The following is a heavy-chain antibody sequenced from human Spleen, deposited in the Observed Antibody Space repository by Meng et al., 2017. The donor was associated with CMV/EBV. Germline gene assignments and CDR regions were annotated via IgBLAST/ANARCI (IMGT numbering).Heavy chain of an antibody. CDR2: ISYDGSNK. D-gene: IGHD4-17*01. Sequence: PVESGGGVVQPGGSLSLSYAAYGFTFSSYAMPWVRQAPGKGLEWVAVISYDGSNKYYADSVKGRFTISRDNSKNTLYLQMNSLRAEDTALYHCARLGDGEYFDYWGQGTLVTVSS. J-gene: IGHJ4*02. CDR3: ARLGDGEYFDY. CDR1: GFTFSSYA. V-gene: IGHV3-30-3*01.